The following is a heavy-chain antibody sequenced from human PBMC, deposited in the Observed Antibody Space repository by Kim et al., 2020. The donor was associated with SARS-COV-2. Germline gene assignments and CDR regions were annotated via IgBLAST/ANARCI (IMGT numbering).Heavy chain of an antibody. V-gene: IGHV3-64D*09. Sequence: YYPDSVRGRFTGPRDNANNTLYLQMRSLRPEDTAVYYCVKSKGAYYGMDVWGLGTTVTVSS. CDR3: VKSKGAYYGMDV. D-gene: IGHD3-3*01. J-gene: IGHJ6*02.